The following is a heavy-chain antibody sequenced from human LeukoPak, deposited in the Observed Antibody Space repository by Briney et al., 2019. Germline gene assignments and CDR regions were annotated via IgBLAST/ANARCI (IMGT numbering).Heavy chain of an antibody. CDR3: ARDHPHYLIVVVINKGRWFDP. V-gene: IGHV4-39*07. Sequence: PSETLSLTCTVSGGSISSSSYYWGWIRQPPGKGLEWIGSIYYSGSTYYNPSLKSRVTISVDTSKNQFSLKLSSVTAADTAVYYCARDHPHYLIVVVINKGRWFDPWGQGTLVTVSS. J-gene: IGHJ5*02. CDR2: IYYSGST. CDR1: GGSISSSSYY. D-gene: IGHD3-22*01.